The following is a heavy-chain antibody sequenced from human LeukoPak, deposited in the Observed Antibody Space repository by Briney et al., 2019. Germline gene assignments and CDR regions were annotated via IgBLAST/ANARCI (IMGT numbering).Heavy chain of an antibody. D-gene: IGHD3-22*01. CDR2: INPNSGGT. CDR3: ARALSGSNYYMDV. V-gene: IGHV1-2*02. J-gene: IGHJ6*03. CDR1: GYTFTGYY. Sequence: ASVKVSCKASGYTFTGYYMHWVRQAPGQGLEWMGWINPNSGGTNYAQKFQGRVTMTRDMSISTAYMELSRLRSDDTAVYYCARALSGSNYYMDVWGKGTTVTVSS.